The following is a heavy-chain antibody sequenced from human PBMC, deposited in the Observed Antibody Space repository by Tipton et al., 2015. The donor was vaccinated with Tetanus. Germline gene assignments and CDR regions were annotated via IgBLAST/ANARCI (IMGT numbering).Heavy chain of an antibody. J-gene: IGHJ2*01. D-gene: IGHD3-16*01. V-gene: IGHV5-51*01. CDR3: ARRLGPYTGDQIWHFYL. Sequence: QLVQSGAEVKKPGESLKISCKGSGYSFGIYWLAWVRQMPGKGLEWMGIIYPGESDTRDSPSFEGQFTISADKSITTAFLQWSSLKAAGTAMYYWARRLGPYTGDQIWHFYLWGRGAPVTVSS. CDR1: GYSFGIYW. CDR2: IYPGESDT.